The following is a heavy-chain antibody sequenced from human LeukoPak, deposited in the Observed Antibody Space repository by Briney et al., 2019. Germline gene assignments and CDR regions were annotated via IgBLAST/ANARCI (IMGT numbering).Heavy chain of an antibody. Sequence: PSETLSLTCTVSGGSISSSSYYWGWIRQPPGKGLEWIGSIYYSGSTYYNPSLKSRVTISVDTSKNQFSLKLSSVTAADTAVYYCAIAVRRGAFDYWGQGTLVTVSS. D-gene: IGHD6-6*01. V-gene: IGHV4-39*01. J-gene: IGHJ4*02. CDR3: AIAVRRGAFDY. CDR1: GGSISSSSYY. CDR2: IYYSGST.